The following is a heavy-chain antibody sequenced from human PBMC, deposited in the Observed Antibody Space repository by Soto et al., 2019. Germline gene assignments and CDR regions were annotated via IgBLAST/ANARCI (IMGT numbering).Heavy chain of an antibody. V-gene: IGHV3-30*03. CDR2: ISYDGGNT. CDR3: ARALGYNYGDRDHYYGMDV. J-gene: IGHJ6*02. Sequence: QEQLVESGGGVVQPGRSLRLSCAASGFTFTAYGMHWVRQAPGKGLEWVAVISYDGGNTYYADSVKGRFTLSRDNSKYMLYLQMNSLTPDETAVYYCARALGYNYGDRDHYYGMDVWGQGTTVTVSS. CDR1: GFTFTAYG. D-gene: IGHD5-18*01.